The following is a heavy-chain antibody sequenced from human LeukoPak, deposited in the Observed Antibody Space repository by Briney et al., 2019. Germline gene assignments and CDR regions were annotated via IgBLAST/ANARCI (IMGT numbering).Heavy chain of an antibody. CDR1: VYTFTTYD. J-gene: IGHJ4*02. CDR2: MNPNNGNT. D-gene: IGHD3-10*01. V-gene: IGHV1-8*01. CDR3: ARANYCGSGKKDLDY. Sequence: ASVNVSCKASVYTFTTYDINWVRQAPGQGLEWMGWMNPNNGNTSYAQKFQGRVTTTRDTSMSTAYMELNSLRSEDTAVYSCARANYCGSGKKDLDYWGQGTLVTVSS.